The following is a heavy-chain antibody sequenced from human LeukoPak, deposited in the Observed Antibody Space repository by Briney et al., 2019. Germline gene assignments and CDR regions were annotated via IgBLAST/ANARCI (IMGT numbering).Heavy chain of an antibody. V-gene: IGHV1-2*02. CDR1: GYTXTGYY. CDR2: INPNSGGT. J-gene: IGHJ4*02. CDR3: ARFRATTEPHFDY. Sequence: GASVKVSCKASGYTXTGYYMHWVRQAPGQGLEWMGWINPNSGGTNYAQKFQGRVTMTRDTSISTAYMELSRLRSDDTAVYYCARFRATTEPHFDYWGQGTLVTVSS. D-gene: IGHD1-26*01.